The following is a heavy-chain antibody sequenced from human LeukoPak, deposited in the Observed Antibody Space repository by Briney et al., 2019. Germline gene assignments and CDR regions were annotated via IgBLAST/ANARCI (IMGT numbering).Heavy chain of an antibody. V-gene: IGHV5-51*01. CDR3: ARRPSSVWPFDY. Sequence: ESLEISWKGSGYSFTSYWIGWVRQMPGKGLEWMGIIYPGDSDTRYSPSFQGQVTISADKSISTAYLQWSSLKASDTAMYYCARRPSSVWPFDYWGQGTLVTVSS. J-gene: IGHJ4*02. CDR2: IYPGDSDT. D-gene: IGHD5/OR15-5a*01. CDR1: GYSFTSYW.